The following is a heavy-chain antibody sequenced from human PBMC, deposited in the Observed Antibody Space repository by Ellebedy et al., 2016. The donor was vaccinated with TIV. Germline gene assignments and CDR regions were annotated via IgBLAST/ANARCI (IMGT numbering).Heavy chain of an antibody. D-gene: IGHD3/OR15-3a*01. Sequence: PGGSLRLSCAASGFTFSGYWMTWMRQAPGKGLEWVANIKQDESEKQYVDSVKGRFTISRDNAENSLFLQMNSLRAEDTAIYYCARDRPGARGPGADFYWGQGSLVTVSS. CDR2: IKQDESEK. CDR1: GFTFSGYW. J-gene: IGHJ4*02. CDR3: ARDRPGARGPGADFY. V-gene: IGHV3-7*01.